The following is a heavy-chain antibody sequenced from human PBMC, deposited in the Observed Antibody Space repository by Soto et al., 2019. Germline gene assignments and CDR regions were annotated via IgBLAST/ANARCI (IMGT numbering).Heavy chain of an antibody. V-gene: IGHV1-2*02. CDR3: ARDLGRLWVGEPNLPDV. D-gene: IGHD3-10*01. CDR1: GYTFTGYY. Sequence: ASVKVSCTASGYTFTGYYMHWVRQAPGQGLEWMGWINPNSGGTNYAQKFQGRVTMTRDTSIITAYMELSRLRSDDTAVYYCARDLGRLWVGEPNLPDVWGQGTTVTVSS. J-gene: IGHJ6*02. CDR2: INPNSGGT.